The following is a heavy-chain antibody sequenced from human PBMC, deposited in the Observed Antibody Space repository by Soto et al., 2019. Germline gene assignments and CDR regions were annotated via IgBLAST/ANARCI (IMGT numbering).Heavy chain of an antibody. CDR2: INPSGGST. J-gene: IGHJ4*02. V-gene: IGHV1-46*01. Sequence: ASVKVSCKASGYTFTSYYMHWLRQAPGQGLEWMGIINPSGGSTNYAQKFQGRVTMTRDTSTSTVYMELSSLRSEDTAVYYCARKMATAASSDFWGQGTLVTAPQ. D-gene: IGHD5-18*01. CDR3: ARKMATAASSDF. CDR1: GYTFTSYY.